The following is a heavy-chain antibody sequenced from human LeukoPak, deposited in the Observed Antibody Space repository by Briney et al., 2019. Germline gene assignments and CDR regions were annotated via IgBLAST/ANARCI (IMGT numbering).Heavy chain of an antibody. D-gene: IGHD1-7*01. V-gene: IGHV4-30-2*01. J-gene: IGHJ4*02. CDR3: ASTGTTDY. CDR2: IYHSGST. Sequence: SETLSLTCTVSGGSISSGGYYWSWIRQPPGKGLEWIGYIYHSGSTYYNPSLKSRVTISVDRSKNQFSLKLSSVTAADTAVYYCASTGTTDYWGQGTLVTVSS. CDR1: GGSISSGGYY.